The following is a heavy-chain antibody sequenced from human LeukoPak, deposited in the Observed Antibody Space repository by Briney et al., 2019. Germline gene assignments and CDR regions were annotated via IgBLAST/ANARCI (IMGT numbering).Heavy chain of an antibody. D-gene: IGHD3-22*01. CDR3: ARVDYDSKIDY. V-gene: IGHV4-59*01. J-gene: IGHJ4*02. Sequence: SETLSLTCTVSGGSISSYYWSWIRQPPGKGLEWIGYIYYSGSTNYNPSLKSRVTISVDTSKNQFSLQLSSVTAADTAVYYWARVDYDSKIDYWGQGTLVTVSS. CDR1: GGSISSYY. CDR2: IYYSGST.